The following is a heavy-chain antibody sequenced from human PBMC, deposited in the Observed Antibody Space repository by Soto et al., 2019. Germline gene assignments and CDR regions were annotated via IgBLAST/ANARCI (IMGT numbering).Heavy chain of an antibody. V-gene: IGHV4-31*03. Sequence: PWGTPSLTCRVSGDYIHVGGYYWTWIRQRPGKGLEWMGYIYYTGKTYYNPSLESRLSISGDTSKNHFSLTLTSVTAADAAVYYGSTIGLSGYLAVWGQGTTVMVFS. CDR1: GDYIHVGGYY. CDR2: IYYTGKT. CDR3: STIGLSGYLAV. J-gene: IGHJ6*02. D-gene: IGHD3-16*02.